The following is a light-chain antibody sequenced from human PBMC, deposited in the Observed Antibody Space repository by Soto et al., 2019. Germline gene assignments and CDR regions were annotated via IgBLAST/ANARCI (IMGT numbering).Light chain of an antibody. Sequence: IQMTQSPSSLSASVGERFTITCQASQGIRNYLNWLQQKRGKAPKILIYDASNLQTGVPSRLTGNGYGTDFSFTISSMKNADVATYYCQQSNNLTLTFGGGTKVDIK. V-gene: IGKV1-33*01. CDR1: QGIRNY. CDR2: DAS. CDR3: QQSNNLTLT. J-gene: IGKJ4*01.